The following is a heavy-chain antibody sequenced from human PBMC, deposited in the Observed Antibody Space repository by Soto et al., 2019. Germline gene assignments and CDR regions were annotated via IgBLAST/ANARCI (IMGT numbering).Heavy chain of an antibody. CDR1: GFTFSSSG. CDR2: ISYDGSSK. Sequence: GGSLRLSCAASGFTFSSSGMHWVRQAPGKGLEWVAFISYDGSSKYYVDSVKGRFTISRDNSKNTLYLQMNSLRAEDTAVYYCAKGVPGIAVAGTGYFQHWGQGTLVTVSS. J-gene: IGHJ1*01. CDR3: AKGVPGIAVAGTGYFQH. D-gene: IGHD6-19*01. V-gene: IGHV3-30*18.